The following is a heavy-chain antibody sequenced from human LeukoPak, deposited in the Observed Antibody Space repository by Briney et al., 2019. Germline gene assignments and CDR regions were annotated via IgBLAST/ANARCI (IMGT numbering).Heavy chain of an antibody. Sequence: PSETLSLTCAVYGGSFSGYYWSWIRQPPGKGLEWIGEINHSGSTNYNTSLKRRVTISVDTSKNQFSLTLSSLTTADTAVYYCARPAAGSATRWGQGTLVTVSS. D-gene: IGHD3-10*01. CDR3: ARPAAGSATR. V-gene: IGHV4-34*01. CDR1: GGSFSGYY. J-gene: IGHJ4*02. CDR2: INHSGST.